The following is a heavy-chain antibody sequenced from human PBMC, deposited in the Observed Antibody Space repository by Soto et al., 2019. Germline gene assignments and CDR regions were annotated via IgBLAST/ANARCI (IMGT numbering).Heavy chain of an antibody. CDR2: INAGNGNT. CDR1: GYTFSNNV. Sequence: APVKVSCKASGYTFSNNVIHWVRQAPGQRLECMGWINAGNGNTKYSQKFQGRVTITRDTSASTAYMELSSLRSEDTAVYYCARDSPPMDVWGQGTTVTVS. V-gene: IGHV1-3*01. J-gene: IGHJ6*02. CDR3: ARDSPPMDV.